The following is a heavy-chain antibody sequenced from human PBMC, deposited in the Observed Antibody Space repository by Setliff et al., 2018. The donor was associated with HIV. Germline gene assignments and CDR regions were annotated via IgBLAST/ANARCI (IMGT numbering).Heavy chain of an antibody. J-gene: IGHJ5*02. CDR3: AISGSPARRPT. CDR1: GYSFTSYW. D-gene: IGHD3-10*01. CDR2: IYPGDSEI. V-gene: IGHV5-51*01. Sequence: GESLKISCEASGYSFTSYWIGWARQLPGKGLEWMGIIYPGDSEIGYSPSFQGQVTISADKSISTAYLQWSSLKASDTAIYYCAISGSPARRPTWGQGTLVTVSS.